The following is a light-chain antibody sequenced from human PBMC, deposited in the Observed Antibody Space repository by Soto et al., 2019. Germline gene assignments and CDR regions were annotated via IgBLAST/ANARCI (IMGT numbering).Light chain of an antibody. CDR2: DAA. J-gene: IGKJ5*01. Sequence: DIQLTQYPSTLSAAVGDSVTITHRASQHIRNLLAWYQEKPGKAARPLFYDAATLKTGGASRFSGSGSGSEFNLTITGLQPDDFATYICQQYNTYSTLGQGTRLEI. CDR3: QQYNTYST. CDR1: QHIRNL. V-gene: IGKV1-5*01.